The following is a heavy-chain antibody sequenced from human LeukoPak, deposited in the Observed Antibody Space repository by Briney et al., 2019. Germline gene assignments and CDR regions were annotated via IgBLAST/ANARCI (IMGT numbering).Heavy chain of an antibody. D-gene: IGHD5-18*01. CDR3: ARADTAMDPFDY. Sequence: ASVKVSCKASGYTFTSYGISWVRQAPGQGLEWMGIINPSGGSTSYAQKFQGRVTMTRDTSTSTVYMELSSLRSEDTAVYYCARADTAMDPFDYWGQGTLVTVSS. CDR1: GYTFTSYG. J-gene: IGHJ4*02. CDR2: INPSGGST. V-gene: IGHV1-46*01.